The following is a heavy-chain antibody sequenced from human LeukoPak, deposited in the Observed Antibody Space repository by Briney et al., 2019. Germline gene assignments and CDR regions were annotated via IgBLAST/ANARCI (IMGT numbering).Heavy chain of an antibody. CDR1: GFTFSRYE. J-gene: IGHJ4*02. Sequence: GGSLRLSCAASGFTFSRYEMHWVRPAPGKGLEWVSYISSRGSTIYYADSVKGRFTISRDNAKNSLSLQMNRLRAEDTAVYYCARDYGGSSPFDFWGQGTLVTVSS. D-gene: IGHD4-23*01. CDR2: ISSRGSTI. V-gene: IGHV3-48*03. CDR3: ARDYGGSSPFDF.